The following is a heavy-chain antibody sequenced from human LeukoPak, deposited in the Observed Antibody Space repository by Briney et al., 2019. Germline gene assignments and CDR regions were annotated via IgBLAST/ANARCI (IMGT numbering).Heavy chain of an antibody. CDR1: GGSISSSSYY. Sequence: PSETLSLTCTVSGGSISSSSYYWGWIRQPPGKGLEWIGSIYYSGSTYYNPSLKSRVTISVDTSKNQFSLKLSSVTAADTAVYYCARLPRDSSGYYYGVLKPKYYFDYWGQGTLVTVFS. CDR3: ARLPRDSSGYYYGVLKPKYYFDY. J-gene: IGHJ4*02. V-gene: IGHV4-39*01. D-gene: IGHD3-22*01. CDR2: IYYSGST.